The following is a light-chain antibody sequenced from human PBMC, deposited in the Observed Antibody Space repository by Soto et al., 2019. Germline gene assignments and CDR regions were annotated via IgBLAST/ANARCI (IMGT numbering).Light chain of an antibody. CDR1: ESVSSN. V-gene: IGKV3-15*01. CDR3: QQYNNWPPYT. CDR2: WAS. Sequence: VMTQSPATLSVSPGERVTLSCRASESVSSNLAWYQQRPGQAPRLLIYWASTRATETPLRFRGSGSGTEFTLTISSLQSEDLAVYYCQQYNNWPPYTFGQGTKLEIK. J-gene: IGKJ2*01.